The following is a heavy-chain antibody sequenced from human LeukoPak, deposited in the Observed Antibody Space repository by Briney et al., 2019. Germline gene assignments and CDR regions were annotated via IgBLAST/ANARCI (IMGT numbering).Heavy chain of an antibody. CDR2: IIPIFGTA. J-gene: IGHJ5*02. D-gene: IGHD1-7*01. V-gene: IGHV1-69*13. CDR3: ARDPGVVGITGTWYNWFDP. Sequence: SVKVSCKASGGTFSSYAISCVRQAPGQGLEWMGGIIPIFGTANYAQKFQGRVTITADESTSTAYMELSSLRSEDTAVYYCARDPGVVGITGTWYNWFDPWGQGTLVTVSS. CDR1: GGTFSSYA.